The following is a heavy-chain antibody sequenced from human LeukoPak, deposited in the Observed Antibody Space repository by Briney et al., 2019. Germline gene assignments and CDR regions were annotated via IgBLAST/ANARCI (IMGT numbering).Heavy chain of an antibody. CDR1: GFTVSSNY. Sequence: GGSLRLSCAASGFTVSSNYMSWVRQAPGKGLEWVSVIYSGGSTYYADSVKGRFTISRDNSKNTLYLQMNSLRAEDTAVYYCASHTSGYSPYYYYYVDVWGKGTTVTVSS. V-gene: IGHV3-66*02. CDR2: IYSGGST. CDR3: ASHTSGYSPYYYYYVDV. D-gene: IGHD3-22*01. J-gene: IGHJ6*03.